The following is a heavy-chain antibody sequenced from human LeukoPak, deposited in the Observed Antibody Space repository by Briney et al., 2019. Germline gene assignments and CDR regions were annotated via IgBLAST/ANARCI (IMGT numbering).Heavy chain of an antibody. V-gene: IGHV3-9*01. CDR1: GLKFDDYS. CDR3: AASWTEVY. J-gene: IGHJ4*02. D-gene: IGHD1-1*01. CDR2: ISWNSGSI. Sequence: PGGSLRLSCVASGLKFDDYSMQWVRQAPGKGLEWVAGISWNSGSIAYADSVRGRFTISRDNAKNSLYLQMNSLRPEDTAFYYCAASWTEVYWGQGILVTVSS.